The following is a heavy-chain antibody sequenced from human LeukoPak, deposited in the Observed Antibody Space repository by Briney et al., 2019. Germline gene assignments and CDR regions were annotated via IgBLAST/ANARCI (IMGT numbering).Heavy chain of an antibody. CDR3: ARMAGYPGGFDY. D-gene: IGHD6-19*01. Sequence: WVRQPPGKGLEWIGSIYYSGSTYYNPSLKSRVTISVDTSKNQFSLKLSSVTAADTAVYYCARMAGYPGGFDYWGQGTLVTVSS. CDR2: IYYSGST. V-gene: IGHV4-39*07. J-gene: IGHJ4*02.